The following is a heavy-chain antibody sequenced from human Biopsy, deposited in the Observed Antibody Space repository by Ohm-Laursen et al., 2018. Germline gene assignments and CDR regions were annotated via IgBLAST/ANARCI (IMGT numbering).Heavy chain of an antibody. CDR3: ARDIMNRIAGLVARSDVFDV. CDR2: ISTNSGGT. Sequence: ASVKVSCKGSGYAVNDYFLHWLRQAPGQGDEWMGGISTNSGGTNYAQKFQGRVTMTTDTSTSTVYLELRRLISDDTAVYYCARDIMNRIAGLVARSDVFDVWGQGTLVTVSS. CDR1: GYAVNDYF. J-gene: IGHJ3*01. D-gene: IGHD3-16*01. V-gene: IGHV1-2*02.